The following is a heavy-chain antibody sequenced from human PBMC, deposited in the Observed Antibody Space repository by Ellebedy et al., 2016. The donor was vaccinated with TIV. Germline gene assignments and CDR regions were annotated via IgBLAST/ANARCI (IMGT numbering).Heavy chain of an antibody. Sequence: GESLKISCATSGFIFSSYGMHWVRQAPGKGLEWVAVICHDGNFEDYVDSVKGRFTISRDDSKRTLYLQMNSLRAEDTAVYYCASDLINYIGDYWGQGTLVTVSS. J-gene: IGHJ4*02. D-gene: IGHD3-16*01. CDR3: ASDLINYIGDY. CDR2: ICHDGNFE. V-gene: IGHV3-33*01. CDR1: GFIFSSYG.